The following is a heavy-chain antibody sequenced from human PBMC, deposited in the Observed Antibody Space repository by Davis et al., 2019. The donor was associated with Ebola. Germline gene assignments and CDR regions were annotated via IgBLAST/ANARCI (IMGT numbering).Heavy chain of an antibody. D-gene: IGHD3-10*01. Sequence: MPSETLSLTCTVSGGSINNYFWSWIRQPPGKGLEWIGNIHYLGHTNYNPSLKSRVTMSVDTSKNQISLKLTSVTAADTAVYYCARLGYYYGSGTYWYFDLWGRGTLVTVSS. CDR1: GGSINNYF. J-gene: IGHJ2*01. CDR2: IHYLGHT. V-gene: IGHV4-59*08. CDR3: ARLGYYYGSGTYWYFDL.